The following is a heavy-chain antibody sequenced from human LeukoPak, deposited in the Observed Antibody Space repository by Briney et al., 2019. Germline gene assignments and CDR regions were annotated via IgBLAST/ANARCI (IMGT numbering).Heavy chain of an antibody. CDR1: GFTFSSYE. CDR2: ISTSGSPI. D-gene: IGHD2-2*01. V-gene: IGHV3-48*03. Sequence: GGSLRLSCAASGFTFSSYEMNWVRQAPGKGLEWVSYISTSGSPIYYADSVKGRFTISRDNAKNSLYLQMNSLRAEDTAVYYCARKYCSSTSGLIDYWGQGTLVTVSS. CDR3: ARKYCSSTSGLIDY. J-gene: IGHJ4*02.